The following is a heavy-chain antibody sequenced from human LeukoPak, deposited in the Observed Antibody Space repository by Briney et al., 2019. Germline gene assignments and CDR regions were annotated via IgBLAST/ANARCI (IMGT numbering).Heavy chain of an antibody. Sequence: GGSLRLSCAASGFTFSDYYMSWIRQAPGKGLEWVSYISSSGSTIYYADSVKGRFTISRDNAKNSLYLQMNCLRAEDTAVYYCARTYYDFWSGYYMDVWGKGTTVTVSS. CDR2: ISSSGSTI. J-gene: IGHJ6*03. CDR3: ARTYYDFWSGYYMDV. V-gene: IGHV3-11*01. D-gene: IGHD3-3*01. CDR1: GFTFSDYY.